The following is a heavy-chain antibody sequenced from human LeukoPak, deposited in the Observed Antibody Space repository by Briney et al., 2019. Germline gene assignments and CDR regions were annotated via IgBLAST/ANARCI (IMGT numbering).Heavy chain of an antibody. D-gene: IGHD4-17*01. V-gene: IGHV4-39*07. CDR1: GGSISSSGHY. J-gene: IGHJ4*02. Sequence: SETRSLTCSVSGGSISSSGHYWGWIRQSPEKGLDWIGSIYSNGNTYHNPSVKSRVTISVDTSKNQFSLKLTSVTAAETAVYYCARSATVTTGYFDYWGQGALVTVSS. CDR2: IYSNGNT. CDR3: ARSATVTTGYFDY.